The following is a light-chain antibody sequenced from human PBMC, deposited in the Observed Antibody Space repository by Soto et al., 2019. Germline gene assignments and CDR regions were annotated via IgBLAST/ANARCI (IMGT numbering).Light chain of an antibody. J-gene: IGKJ5*01. CDR3: QQSYRTPIT. V-gene: IGKV1-39*01. Sequence: DIQMTQSPSSLSASVGDRVTITFRSSQSISTYLNWYQQKPGEAPKLLIFVASNLRSGVPSRFSGSGSGTDFTLTISSLQPEDFATYYCQQSYRTPITFGQGTRLEIK. CDR2: VAS. CDR1: QSISTY.